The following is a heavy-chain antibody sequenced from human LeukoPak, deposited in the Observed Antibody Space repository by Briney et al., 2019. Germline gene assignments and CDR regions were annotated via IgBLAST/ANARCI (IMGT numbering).Heavy chain of an antibody. CDR1: GGSFSGYY. CDR3: ARIEVALGSVDV. CDR2: INHSGST. J-gene: IGHJ6*02. V-gene: IGHV4-34*01. Sequence: PSETLSLTCAVYGGSFSGYYWSWIRQPPGKGLEWIGEINHSGSTNYNPSLKSRVTISVDTSKNQFSLKLSSVTAADTAVYYCARIEVALGSVDVWGQGTTVTVSS.